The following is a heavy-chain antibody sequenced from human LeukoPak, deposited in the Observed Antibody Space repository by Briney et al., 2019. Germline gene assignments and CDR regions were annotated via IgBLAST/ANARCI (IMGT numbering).Heavy chain of an antibody. J-gene: IGHJ4*02. CDR1: GGSISSSSYY. CDR2: IYYSGST. Sequence: SETLSLTCTVSGGSISSSSYYWGWIRQPPGKGLEWIGSIYYSGSTYYNPSLKSRVTISVDTSKNQFSLKLSSVTAADTAVYYCARHYITMVRGVTLGSFPNGYFDYWGQGTLVTVSS. CDR3: ARHYITMVRGVTLGSFPNGYFDY. V-gene: IGHV4-39*01. D-gene: IGHD3-10*01.